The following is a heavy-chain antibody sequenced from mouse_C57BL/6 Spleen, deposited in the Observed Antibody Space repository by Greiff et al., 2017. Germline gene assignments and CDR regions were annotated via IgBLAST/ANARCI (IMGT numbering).Heavy chain of an antibody. CDR3: ARGGSSYEGWFAY. CDR1: GYSITSGYY. CDR2: ISYDGSN. Sequence: EVQLQESGPGLVKPSQSLSLTCSVTGYSITSGYYWNWIRQFPGNKLEWMGYISYDGSNNYNPSLKNRIPITRDTSKNQFFLKLNSVTTEDTATYDCARGGSSYEGWFAYWGQGTLVTVSA. D-gene: IGHD1-1*01. J-gene: IGHJ3*01. V-gene: IGHV3-6*01.